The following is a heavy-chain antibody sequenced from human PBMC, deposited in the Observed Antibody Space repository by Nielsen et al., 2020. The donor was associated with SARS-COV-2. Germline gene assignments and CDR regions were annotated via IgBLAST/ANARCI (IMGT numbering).Heavy chain of an antibody. V-gene: IGHV2-70*11. CDR2: IDWDDDK. CDR1: GFSLSTSGMC. J-gene: IGHJ4*02. D-gene: IGHD2/OR15-2a*01. Sequence: SGPTPVKPTQTLTLTCTFSGFSLSTSGMCVSWIRQPPGKALEWLARIDWDDDKYYSTSLKTRLTISKDTSKNQVVLTMTNMDPVDTATYYCARIPSKKYYFDYWGQGTLVTVSS. CDR3: ARIPSKKYYFDY.